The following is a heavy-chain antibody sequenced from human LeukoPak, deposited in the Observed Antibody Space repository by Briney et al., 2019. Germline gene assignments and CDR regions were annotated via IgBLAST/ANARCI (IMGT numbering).Heavy chain of an antibody. CDR3: AREVGQLVNWFDP. V-gene: IGHV1-18*01. CDR2: ISAYNGNT. CDR1: GYTFTSYG. J-gene: IGHJ5*02. D-gene: IGHD6-13*01. Sequence: ASVKVSCKASGYTFTSYGISWVRQAPGQGLEWMGWISAYNGNTNYAQKLQGRVTITTDTSTSTAYMELSSLRSEDTAVYYCAREVGQLVNWFDPWGQGTLVTVSS.